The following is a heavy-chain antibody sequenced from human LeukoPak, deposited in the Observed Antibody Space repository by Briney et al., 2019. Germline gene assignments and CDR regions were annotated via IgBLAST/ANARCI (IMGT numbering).Heavy chain of an antibody. J-gene: IGHJ4*02. V-gene: IGHV3-23*01. CDR2: ISGRDGRT. CDR1: GLTFYTYA. CDR3: AKDTTYYGSGSYWD. Sequence: QTGGSLRLSCAVSGLTFYTYAMSWVRQAPGKGLEWVSAISGRDGRTYYTDSVKGRFTISRDNSKNTLYLQMNSLRAEDTALYYCAKDTTYYGSGSYWDWGQGTLVTVSS. D-gene: IGHD3-10*01.